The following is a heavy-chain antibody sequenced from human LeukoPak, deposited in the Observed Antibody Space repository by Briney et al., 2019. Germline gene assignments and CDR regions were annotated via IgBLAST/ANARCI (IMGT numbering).Heavy chain of an antibody. CDR2: INHGGST. J-gene: IGHJ5*02. D-gene: IGHD2-15*01. Sequence: SETLSLTCTVSGGSISGYYWSWIRQPPGKGLEWIGEINHGGSTNYNPSLKSRVTISVDTSKNQFSLKLSSVTAADTAVYYCASFPMMVAATPNNWFDPWGQGTLVTVST. CDR3: ASFPMMVAATPNNWFDP. V-gene: IGHV4-34*01. CDR1: GGSISGYY.